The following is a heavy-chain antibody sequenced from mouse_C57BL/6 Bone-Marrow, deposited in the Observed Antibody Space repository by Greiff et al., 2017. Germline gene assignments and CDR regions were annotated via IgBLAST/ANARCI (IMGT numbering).Heavy chain of an antibody. Sequence: VQLQQSGAELVRPGTSVKMSCKASGYTFTNYWIGWAKQRPGHGLEWIGDIYPGGGYTNYNEKFKGKATLTADKSSRTAYMQVSSLTSEDSAIYYCARELGYPPYFDYWGQGTTLTVSS. CDR1: GYTFTNYW. J-gene: IGHJ2*01. V-gene: IGHV1-63*01. CDR2: IYPGGGYT. CDR3: ARELGYPPYFDY. D-gene: IGHD2-2*01.